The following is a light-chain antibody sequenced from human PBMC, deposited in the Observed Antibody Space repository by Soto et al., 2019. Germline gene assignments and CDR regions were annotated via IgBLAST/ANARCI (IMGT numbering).Light chain of an antibody. CDR2: AAS. CDR3: QQSYIAPWT. CDR1: QSISTY. Sequence: DIQMTQSPSSXSASVGDRVSITCRASQSISTYLNWYQQKPGKVPRLLIYAASSLQSGVPSRFSGSGSGTDFTLTISSLQPEDFATYYCQQSYIAPWTFGQGTKV. J-gene: IGKJ1*01. V-gene: IGKV1-39*01.